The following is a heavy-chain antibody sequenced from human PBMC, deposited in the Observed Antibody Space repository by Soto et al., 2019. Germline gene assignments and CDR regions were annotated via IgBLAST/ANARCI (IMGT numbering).Heavy chain of an antibody. Sequence: PSETLSLTCAVYGGSFSGYYWSWIRQPPGKGLEWIGEINHSGSTNYNPSLKSRVTISVDTSKNKFSLKLSSVTAADTAVYYCARGGGRYLRFLEWLPYYFYYGMDVWGQGTAVTVSS. CDR2: INHSGST. CDR1: GGSFSGYY. CDR3: ARGGGRYLRFLEWLPYYFYYGMDV. V-gene: IGHV4-34*01. D-gene: IGHD3-3*01. J-gene: IGHJ6*02.